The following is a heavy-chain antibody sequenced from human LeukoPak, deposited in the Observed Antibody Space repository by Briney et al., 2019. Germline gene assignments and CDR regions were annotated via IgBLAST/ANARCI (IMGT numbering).Heavy chain of an antibody. CDR1: GGSISNKY. CDR2: IYYSGST. CDR3: AGGRWYSSSSLFDY. V-gene: IGHV4-59*12. D-gene: IGHD6-6*01. Sequence: SETLSLTCTVSGGSISNKYWSWIRQPPGKGLEWIGYIYYSGSTNYNPSLKSRVTILVDTSKNQFSLKLSSVTAADTAVYYCAGGRWYSSSSLFDYWGQGTLVTVSS. J-gene: IGHJ4*02.